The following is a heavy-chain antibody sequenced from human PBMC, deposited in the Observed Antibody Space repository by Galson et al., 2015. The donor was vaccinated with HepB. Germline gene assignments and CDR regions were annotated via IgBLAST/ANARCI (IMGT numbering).Heavy chain of an antibody. CDR3: ARQLFSAAGPGSGGPGVYYYGMDV. J-gene: IGHJ6*02. Sequence: SVKVSCKASGGTFSSYAISWVRQAPGQGLEWMGGIIPIFGTANYAQKFQGRVTITADKSTSTAYMELSSLRSEDTAVYYCARQLFSAAGPGSGGPGVYYYGMDVWGQGTTVTVSS. V-gene: IGHV1-69*06. CDR2: IIPIFGTA. D-gene: IGHD6-13*01. CDR1: GGTFSSYA.